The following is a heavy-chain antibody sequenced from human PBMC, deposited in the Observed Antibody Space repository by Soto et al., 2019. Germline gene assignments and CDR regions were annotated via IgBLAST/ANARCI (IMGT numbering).Heavy chain of an antibody. V-gene: IGHV3-30*18. CDR2: ISYDGSNK. Sequence: GGSLRLSCAASGFTFSSYVMHGVRQAPGKGLEWVAVISYDGSNKYYADSVKGRFTISRDNSKNTLYLQMNSLRAEDTAVYYCAKEERFGYDFWSGHPGGMDVWGQGTTVTVSS. J-gene: IGHJ6*02. CDR3: AKEERFGYDFWSGHPGGMDV. D-gene: IGHD3-3*01. CDR1: GFTFSSYV.